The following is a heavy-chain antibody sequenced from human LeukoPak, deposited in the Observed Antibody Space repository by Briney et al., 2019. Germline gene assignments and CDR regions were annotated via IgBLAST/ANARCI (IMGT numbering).Heavy chain of an antibody. J-gene: IGHJ6*04. V-gene: IGHV4-4*07. CDR2: LYVSYNT. D-gene: IGHD3-16*01. CDR3: ARGGSPDV. Sequence: PSQTLSLTCTFPGRSISNYYWSGIRQPAGKGLEGIGRLYVSYNTIHNLSLSQSQSLSRRVPLPVDISKRQSDRPRTSVAAADRGLYYCARGGSPDVWGKGTTVTVFS. CDR1: GRSISNYY.